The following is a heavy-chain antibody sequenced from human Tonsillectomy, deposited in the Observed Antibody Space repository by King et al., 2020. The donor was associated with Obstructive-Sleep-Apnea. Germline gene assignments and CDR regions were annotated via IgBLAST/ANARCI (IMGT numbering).Heavy chain of an antibody. CDR2: IYYSGST. V-gene: IGHV4-39*07. CDR1: GGSISSSSYY. Sequence: QLQESGPGLVKPSETLSLTCTVSGGSISSSSYYWGWIRQPPGKGLEWIGSIYYSGSTYYNPSLKSRVTISVDTSKNQFSLKLSSVTAADTAVYYCAREWGDYYGSGSLPSFDYWGQGTLVTVSS. CDR3: AREWGDYYGSGSLPSFDY. D-gene: IGHD3-10*01. J-gene: IGHJ4*02.